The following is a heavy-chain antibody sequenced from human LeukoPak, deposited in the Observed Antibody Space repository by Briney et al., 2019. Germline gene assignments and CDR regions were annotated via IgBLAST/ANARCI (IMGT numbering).Heavy chain of an antibody. CDR2: IYSGGST. CDR1: GFTVSSNY. CDR3: ARDPIYDSSGYNDY. V-gene: IGHV3-66*01. D-gene: IGHD3-22*01. Sequence: PGGSLRLSCAASGFTVSSNYMSWVRQAPGEGLEWVSVIYSGGSTYYADSVKGRFTISRDNSKNTLYLQMNSLRAEDTAVYYCARDPIYDSSGYNDYWGQGTLVTVSS. J-gene: IGHJ4*02.